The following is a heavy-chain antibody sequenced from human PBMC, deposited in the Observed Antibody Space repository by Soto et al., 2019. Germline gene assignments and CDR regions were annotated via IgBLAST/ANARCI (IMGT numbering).Heavy chain of an antibody. CDR3: AKEDVWFAKDY. J-gene: IGHJ4*02. D-gene: IGHD3-10*01. V-gene: IGHV3-30*18. CDR1: GFTFSGYG. CDR2: ISHDGSDK. Sequence: QVQLVESGGGVVQPGRSLRLSCVASGFTFSGYGMHWVRQAPGKGLEWLAVISHDGSDKYYADSVRGRFTISRDNSENTLYLQMNSMRPEDTAVYYCAKEDVWFAKDYWGKGTLVTVSS.